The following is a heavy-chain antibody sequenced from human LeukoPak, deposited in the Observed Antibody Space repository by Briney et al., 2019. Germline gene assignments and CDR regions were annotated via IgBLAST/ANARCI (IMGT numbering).Heavy chain of an antibody. CDR2: IYYSGST. J-gene: IGHJ6*03. CDR3: ARESSSWYNYCYMDV. D-gene: IGHD6-13*01. V-gene: IGHV4-59*11. CDR1: GGSISSHY. Sequence: SETLSHTCTVSGGSISSHYWSWIRQPPGKGLEWIGYIYYSGSTNYNPSLKSRVTISVDTSKNQFSLKLSSVTAADTAVYYCARESSSWYNYCYMDVWGKGTTVTVSS.